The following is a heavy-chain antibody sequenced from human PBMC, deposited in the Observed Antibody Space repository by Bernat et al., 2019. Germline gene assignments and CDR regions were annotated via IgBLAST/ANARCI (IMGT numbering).Heavy chain of an antibody. Sequence: QLQLQESGPGLVKPSETLSLTCTVSGGSISSSSYYWGWIRQPPGKGLEWIGSIYYSGSTYYNPSLKSRVTISVDTSKNQFSLKLSSVTAADTAVYYCARPWNYYDSSGFQKGYDAFDIWGQGTMVTVSS. CDR3: ARPWNYYDSSGFQKGYDAFDI. CDR2: IYYSGST. D-gene: IGHD3-22*01. J-gene: IGHJ3*02. CDR1: GGSISSSSYY. V-gene: IGHV4-39*01.